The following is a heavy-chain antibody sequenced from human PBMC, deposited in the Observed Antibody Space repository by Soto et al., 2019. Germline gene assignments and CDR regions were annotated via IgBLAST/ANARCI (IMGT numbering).Heavy chain of an antibody. CDR2: IIPFFNTP. CDR3: AGESAYGGNPLAFLY. CDR1: EDTFSSYA. V-gene: IGHV1-69*01. J-gene: IGHJ4*02. D-gene: IGHD1-26*01. Sequence: QVQLVQSGAEVKRPGSSVRVSCKASEDTFSSYAISWVRQAPGQGLDWMGGIIPFFNTPNYAKKFQGRVTITADESTSTAYMEFSSLRSEDTAMYYCAGESAYGGNPLAFLYWGQGTLVTVSS.